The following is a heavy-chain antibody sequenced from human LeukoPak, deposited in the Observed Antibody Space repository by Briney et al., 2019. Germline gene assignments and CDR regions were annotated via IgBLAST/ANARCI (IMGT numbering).Heavy chain of an antibody. CDR2: INPNSGGT. CDR1: GYTFTGYL. V-gene: IGHV1-2*02. CDR3: ATYGDYPADAFDI. Sequence: ASVKVSCKASGYTFTGYLIHWVRQAPGQGLECMGWINPNSGGTNYAQKFQGSITMTWDTSISAAYMELSRLRSDDTAVYYCATYGDYPADAFDIWGQGTMVTVSS. D-gene: IGHD4-17*01. J-gene: IGHJ3*02.